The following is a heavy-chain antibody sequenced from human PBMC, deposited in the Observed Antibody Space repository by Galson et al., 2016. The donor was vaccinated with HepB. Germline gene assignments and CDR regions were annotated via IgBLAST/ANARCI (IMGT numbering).Heavy chain of an antibody. CDR3: ARVGSFCGGVCFYYYYSMDF. CDR2: IYYSGSS. Sequence: TLSLTCSVSGGSISSGAYYWSRIRQHPGKDLEWIGYIYYSGSSYYNPSLKSRVTISIDTSKNQFSLKLSSVTAADTAVYYCARVGSFCGGVCFYYYYSMDFWGKGTTVTVSS. CDR1: GGSISSGAYY. J-gene: IGHJ6*03. D-gene: IGHD2-21*02. V-gene: IGHV4-31*03.